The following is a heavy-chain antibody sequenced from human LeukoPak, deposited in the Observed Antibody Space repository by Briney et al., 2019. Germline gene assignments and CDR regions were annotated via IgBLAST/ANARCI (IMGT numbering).Heavy chain of an antibody. V-gene: IGHV4-59*01. CDR1: GGSISSYY. J-gene: IGHJ4*02. Sequence: SETLSLTCTVSGGSISSYYWSWIRQPPGKGLEWIGYIHYSGSTNSNPSLKSRVTISVDTSNNHFSLKMSSVTAADTAVYYCARHGSGSFLEYWGQGTLVTVSS. CDR3: ARHGSGSFLEY. D-gene: IGHD3-10*01. CDR2: IHYSGST.